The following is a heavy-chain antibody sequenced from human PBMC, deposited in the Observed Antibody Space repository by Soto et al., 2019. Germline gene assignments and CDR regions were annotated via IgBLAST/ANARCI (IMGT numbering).Heavy chain of an antibody. J-gene: IGHJ5*02. V-gene: IGHV4-59*01. CDR2: VHSSGST. D-gene: IGHD3-22*01. Sequence: QVQLQESGPGLVKSSETLSLTCTVSGDSMSTYYWNWIRQPPGKGLEWIGYVHSSGSTNYNPSLKSQVTISLDTSKNQFSLQLTSVTAADTAVYYCARGGGWLPDLWGQGTLVTVST. CDR1: GDSMSTYY. CDR3: ARGGGWLPDL.